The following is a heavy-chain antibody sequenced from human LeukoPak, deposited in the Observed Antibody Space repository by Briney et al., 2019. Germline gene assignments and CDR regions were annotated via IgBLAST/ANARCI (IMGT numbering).Heavy chain of an antibody. Sequence: TSSVTLSLTCTVSGGSISSYYWSWIRQPAGKGLEWIGRIYTSGSTNYNPSLKSRVTMSVDTSKNQFSLKLNPVTAADTAVYYCARDDAIFGVGGYWGQGTLVTVSS. CDR2: IYTSGST. CDR1: GGSISSYY. D-gene: IGHD3-3*01. V-gene: IGHV4-4*07. J-gene: IGHJ4*02. CDR3: ARDDAIFGVGGY.